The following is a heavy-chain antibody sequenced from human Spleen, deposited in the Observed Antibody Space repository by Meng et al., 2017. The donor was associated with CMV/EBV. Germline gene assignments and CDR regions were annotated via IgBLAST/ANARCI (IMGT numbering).Heavy chain of an antibody. D-gene: IGHD2-15*01. CDR1: GGSISSGDYY. CDR3: ARQATGYCSGGSCYSGSIFDY. CDR2: IYYSGST. Sequence: QVQMQESGPGLLKPSQTLSLTCTVSGGSISSGDYYWSWIRQPPGKGLEWIGYIYYSGSTHYNPSLKSRVTISVDTSKNQFSLKVSSVTAADTAVYYCARQATGYCSGGSCYSGSIFDYWGQGTLVTVSS. V-gene: IGHV4-30-4*01. J-gene: IGHJ4*02.